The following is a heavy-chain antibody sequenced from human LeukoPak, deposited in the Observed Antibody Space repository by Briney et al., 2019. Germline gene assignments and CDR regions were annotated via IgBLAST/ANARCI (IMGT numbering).Heavy chain of an antibody. CDR1: GFTFINYA. CDR2: ITGPGGST. J-gene: IGHJ4*02. D-gene: IGHD5-18*01. V-gene: IGHV3-23*01. Sequence: GGSLRLSCAASGFTFINYAMSWVRQAPGKGLHWVSTITGPGGSTYSADSVKGRFTISRDNSKNTLYLQMNSLRAEDTAVYYCAKGLGIQLWPGVDYWGQGTLVTVSS. CDR3: AKGLGIQLWPGVDY.